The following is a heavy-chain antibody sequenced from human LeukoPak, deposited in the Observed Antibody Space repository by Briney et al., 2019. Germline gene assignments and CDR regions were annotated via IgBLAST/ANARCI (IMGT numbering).Heavy chain of an antibody. CDR1: GGSISSYY. CDR3: ARVGFGVLNYFDY. J-gene: IGHJ4*02. V-gene: IGHV4-59*01. D-gene: IGHD3-10*01. CDR2: IYYSGST. Sequence: PSETLSLTCTVSGGSISSYYWSWIRQPPGKGLEWIGYIYYSGSTNYNPSLKSRVTISVDTSKNQFSLKLSSVTAADTAVYYCARVGFGVLNYFDYWGQETLVTVSS.